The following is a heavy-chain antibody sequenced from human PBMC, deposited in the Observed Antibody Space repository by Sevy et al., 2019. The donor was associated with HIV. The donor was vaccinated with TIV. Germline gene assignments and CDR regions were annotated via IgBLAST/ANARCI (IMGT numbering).Heavy chain of an antibody. Sequence: GGSLRLSCAASGFIFNSYGMSWVRQAPGKGLEWVSAISGSGGSTYYAGSVKGRFTISSDISRKMLFLEMNGMRAEETAVYYCRGVGLTTAFDYWGQGTLVTVSS. CDR1: GFIFNSYG. CDR3: RGVGLTTAFDY. D-gene: IGHD1-26*01. V-gene: IGHV3-23*01. CDR2: ISGSGGST. J-gene: IGHJ4*02.